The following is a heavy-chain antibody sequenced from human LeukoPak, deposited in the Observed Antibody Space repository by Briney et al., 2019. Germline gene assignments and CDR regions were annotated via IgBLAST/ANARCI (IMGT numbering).Heavy chain of an antibody. J-gene: IGHJ4*02. CDR3: VSGSGWYMDY. Sequence: PGGSLRLSCAASGFTFSSYAMSWVRQAPGKGLEWVANIKQDGSEKYYVDSVKGRFTISRDNAKNSLYLQMNSLRAEDTAVYYCVSGSGWYMDYWGQGTLVTVSS. CDR2: IKQDGSEK. D-gene: IGHD6-19*01. CDR1: GFTFSSYA. V-gene: IGHV3-7*03.